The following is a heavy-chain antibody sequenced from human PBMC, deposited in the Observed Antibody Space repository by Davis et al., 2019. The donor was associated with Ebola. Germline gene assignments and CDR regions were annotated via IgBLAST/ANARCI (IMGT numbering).Heavy chain of an antibody. Sequence: GESLKISCAASGFTFSSYWMSWVRQAPGKGLEWVAVISYDGSNKYYADSVKGRFTISRDNSKNTLYLQMNSLRPEDRAVYYCAKERVIGPEYWGQGTLVTVSS. CDR1: GFTFSSYW. J-gene: IGHJ4*02. CDR2: ISYDGSNK. CDR3: AKERVIGPEY. V-gene: IGHV3-30*18. D-gene: IGHD2/OR15-2a*01.